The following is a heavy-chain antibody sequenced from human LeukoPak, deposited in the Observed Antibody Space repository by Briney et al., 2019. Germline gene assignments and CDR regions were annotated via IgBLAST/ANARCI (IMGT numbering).Heavy chain of an antibody. CDR2: IYHSGST. Sequence: PSETLSLTCAVSGGSISSGGYSWSWIRQPPGKGLEWIGYIYHSGSTYYNPSLKSRVTISVDRSKNQFSLKLSSVTAADTAVYYCARGVPAAIYFDYWGQGTLVTVSS. V-gene: IGHV4-30-2*01. J-gene: IGHJ4*02. CDR1: GGSISSGGYS. D-gene: IGHD2-2*01. CDR3: ARGVPAAIYFDY.